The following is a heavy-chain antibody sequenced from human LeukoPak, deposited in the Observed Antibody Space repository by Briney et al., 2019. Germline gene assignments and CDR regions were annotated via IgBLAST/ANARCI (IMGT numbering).Heavy chain of an antibody. Sequence: KSSETLSLTCTVSGGSISSSSYYWGWIRQPPGKGLEWIGSIYYSGSTYYNPSLKSRVTISVDTSKNQFSLKLSSVTAADTAVYYCARDLSPGGWDWFDPWGQGTLVTVSS. D-gene: IGHD1-26*01. CDR2: IYYSGST. CDR3: ARDLSPGGWDWFDP. J-gene: IGHJ5*02. V-gene: IGHV4-39*02. CDR1: GGSISSSSYY.